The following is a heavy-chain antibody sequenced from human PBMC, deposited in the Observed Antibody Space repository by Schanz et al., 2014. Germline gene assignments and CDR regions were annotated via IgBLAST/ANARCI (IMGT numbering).Heavy chain of an antibody. V-gene: IGHV3-33*01. Sequence: QVQLVESGGGVVQPGRSLRLSCATSGLNFDYYGMNWVLQAPGKGLEWVAIIWYDGSNKYYADSVKGRFTISRDNGKNSLYLQMNSLRAEDTALYYCARDFPYVSGSYYKGFGYWGQGTLVTVSS. CDR2: IWYDGSNK. CDR3: ARDFPYVSGSYYKGFGY. CDR1: GLNFDYYG. D-gene: IGHD3-10*01. J-gene: IGHJ4*02.